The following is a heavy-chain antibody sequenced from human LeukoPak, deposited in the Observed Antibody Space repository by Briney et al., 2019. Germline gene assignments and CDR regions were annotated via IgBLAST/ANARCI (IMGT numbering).Heavy chain of an antibody. J-gene: IGHJ4*02. V-gene: IGHV3-30*02. CDR2: IRYDGNNK. Sequence: GGSLRLSCAASGFTFSSYGMHWVRQAPGKGLEWVAFIRYDGNNKNYADSVKGRFTISRDNSKNTLYLQMSSLRVEDTAIYYCAKYNRFCPGGSCFSFDSWGQGTLVTVSS. CDR3: AKYNRFCPGGSCFSFDS. D-gene: IGHD2-15*01. CDR1: GFTFSSYG.